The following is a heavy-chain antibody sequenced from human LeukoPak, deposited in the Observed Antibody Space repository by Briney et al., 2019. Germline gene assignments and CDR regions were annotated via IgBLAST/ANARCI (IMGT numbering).Heavy chain of an antibody. V-gene: IGHV4-59*01. CDR3: ARVQQLDRAFDI. D-gene: IGHD6-13*01. Sequence: SETLSLTCTVSGGSISSYYWSWIRQPPGKGLEWIGYIYYSGSTNYNPSLKSRVTISVDTSKNQFSLKLSSVTAADTAVYYCARVQQLDRAFDIWGQGTMVTVSS. J-gene: IGHJ3*02. CDR2: IYYSGST. CDR1: GGSISSYY.